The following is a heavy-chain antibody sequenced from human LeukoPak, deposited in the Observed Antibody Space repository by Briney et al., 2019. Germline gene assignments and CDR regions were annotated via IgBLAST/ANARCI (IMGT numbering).Heavy chain of an antibody. J-gene: IGHJ4*02. D-gene: IGHD2-2*01. CDR2: ISGSGGST. CDR1: GFTFSSYA. CDR3: AKDVCSSTSSLTDDY. Sequence: GGSLRLFCAASGFTFSSYAMSWVRQAAWKGLECVSAISGSGGSTYYADSVKGRFTISRDNSKNTLYLQMNSLRAEDTAVYYCAKDVCSSTSSLTDDYWGQGTLVTVSS. V-gene: IGHV3-23*01.